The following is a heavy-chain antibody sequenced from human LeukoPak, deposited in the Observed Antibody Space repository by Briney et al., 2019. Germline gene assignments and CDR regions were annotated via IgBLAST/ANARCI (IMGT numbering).Heavy chain of an antibody. CDR3: ARGHGSGSTNWFDP. Sequence: ASVKVSCKASGYTFTTYAINWVRQAPGQGLEWMGIINPSGASAMYAQKFQGRVTKTRDMSTATVYLDLSSLRFDDTAVYYCARGHGSGSTNWFDPWGQGTLVTVSS. J-gene: IGHJ5*02. D-gene: IGHD3-10*01. CDR2: INPSGASA. V-gene: IGHV1-46*01. CDR1: GYTFTTYA.